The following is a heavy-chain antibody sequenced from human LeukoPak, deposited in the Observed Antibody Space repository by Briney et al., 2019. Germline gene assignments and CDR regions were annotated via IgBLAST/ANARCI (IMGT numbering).Heavy chain of an antibody. CDR1: GFTFSDYY. D-gene: IGHD5-12*01. V-gene: IGHV3-11*03. CDR2: ISGSTGYT. CDR3: ARTNSGYDSFDY. J-gene: IGHJ4*02. Sequence: SAGSLRLSCAASGFTFSDYYMSWIRQAPGKELEWVSYISGSTGYTNYADSVKGRFTISRDNAKNSLFLHMNSLRAEDTAVYYCARTNSGYDSFDYWGQGTLVTVSS.